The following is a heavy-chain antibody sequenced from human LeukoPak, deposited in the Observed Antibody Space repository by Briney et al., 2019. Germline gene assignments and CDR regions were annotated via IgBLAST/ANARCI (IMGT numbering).Heavy chain of an antibody. CDR2: IYYSGST. CDR1: GGSISSSGYY. D-gene: IGHD6-13*01. Sequence: SETLSLTCTVSGGSISSSGYYWGWIRQPPGKGLEWIGSIYYSGSTYYNPSLKSRVSIYVDTSKNQFSLKLSSVTAADTAMYYCARRSSTTWSFDYWGQGTLATVSS. V-gene: IGHV4-39*01. CDR3: ARRSSTTWSFDY. J-gene: IGHJ4*02.